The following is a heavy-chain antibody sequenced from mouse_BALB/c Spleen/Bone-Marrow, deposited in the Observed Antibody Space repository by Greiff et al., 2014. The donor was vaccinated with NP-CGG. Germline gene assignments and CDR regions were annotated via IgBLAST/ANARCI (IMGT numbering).Heavy chain of an antibody. CDR1: GYTFTSYW. Sequence: VKVVESGAELVKPGASVKLPCKTSGYTFTSYWIQWVKQRPGQGLGWIGEIFPGTVTPYYNEKFKGKATLTIDTSSSTASMRLSSLTSEDSAVYFCARRGYGYLDYWGQGTTLTVSS. J-gene: IGHJ2*01. CDR2: IFPGTVTP. CDR3: ARRGYGYLDY. V-gene: IGHV1S132*01. D-gene: IGHD2-10*02.